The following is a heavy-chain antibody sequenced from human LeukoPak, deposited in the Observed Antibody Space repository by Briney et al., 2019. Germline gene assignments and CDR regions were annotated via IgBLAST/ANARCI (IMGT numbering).Heavy chain of an antibody. CDR2: IYDSGTT. D-gene: IGHD3-9*01. CDR3: ARDDRYATSLDY. CDR1: GGSISSYS. Sequence: MASETLSLTCTVSGGSISSYSWTWIRQPPGKGLEWIGYIYDSGTTHYNPSLNSRVTISIDTSKTQFSLKLSSVTAADTAVYYCARDDRYATSLDYWGQGTLVTVSS. V-gene: IGHV4-59*01. J-gene: IGHJ4*02.